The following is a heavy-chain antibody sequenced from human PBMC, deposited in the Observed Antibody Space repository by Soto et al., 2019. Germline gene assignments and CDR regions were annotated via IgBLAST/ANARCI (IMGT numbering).Heavy chain of an antibody. V-gene: IGHV3-66*01. J-gene: IGHJ6*02. CDR1: GFTVSSNY. CDR3: ARDFVVGDPTINYCYGTDV. CDR2: IYSGGST. Sequence: GGSLRLSCAASGFTVSSNYMSWVRQAPGKGLEWVSVIYSGGSTYYADSVKGRFTISGDNSKNTLYLQMNSLGAEDTAVYYCARDFVVGDPTINYCYGTDVWGQGTTVTVSS. D-gene: IGHD1-26*01.